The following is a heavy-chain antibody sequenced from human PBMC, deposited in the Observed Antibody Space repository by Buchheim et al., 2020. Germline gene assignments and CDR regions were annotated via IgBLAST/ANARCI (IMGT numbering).Heavy chain of an antibody. Sequence: QLQLQESGPGLVKPSETLSLTCTVSGGSISSSSYYWGWIRQPPGKGLEWIGSIYYSVSTYYNPSLKSRVTISVDTSKNQFSLKLSSVTAADTAVYYCASDPPRGRGDYNDHWGQGTL. D-gene: IGHD4-17*01. CDR2: IYYSVST. J-gene: IGHJ4*02. CDR3: ASDPPRGRGDYNDH. CDR1: GGSISSSSYY. V-gene: IGHV4-39*01.